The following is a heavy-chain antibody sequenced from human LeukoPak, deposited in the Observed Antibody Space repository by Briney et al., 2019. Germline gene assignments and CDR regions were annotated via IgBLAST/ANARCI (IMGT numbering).Heavy chain of an antibody. Sequence: PSGTLSLTCAVSGGSISSSNWWSWVRQPPGQGLEWIGEIYHTGSTNYNPSLKSRVTISVDKSKNQFSLKLISVTAADTAVYYCARAAVAGTRTAFDYWGQGTLVTVSS. CDR1: GGSISSSNW. CDR3: ARAAVAGTRTAFDY. CDR2: IYHTGST. V-gene: IGHV4-4*02. D-gene: IGHD6-19*01. J-gene: IGHJ4*02.